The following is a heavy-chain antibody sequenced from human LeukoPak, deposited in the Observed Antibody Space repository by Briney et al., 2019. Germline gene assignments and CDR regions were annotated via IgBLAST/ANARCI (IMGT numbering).Heavy chain of an antibody. Sequence: PSETLSLTCSVSGGSISSASYYWSFIRQPPGKGLEWIGSIYYSGSTYYNPSLRSRVTISVDTSKNQFSLNLRSVTAADTAVYYCSRRDCSHTDCFYWYFDLWGRGALLTVS. V-gene: IGHV4-39*07. CDR2: IYYSGST. CDR3: SRRDCSHTDCFYWYFDL. D-gene: IGHD2-2*01. J-gene: IGHJ2*01. CDR1: GGSISSASYY.